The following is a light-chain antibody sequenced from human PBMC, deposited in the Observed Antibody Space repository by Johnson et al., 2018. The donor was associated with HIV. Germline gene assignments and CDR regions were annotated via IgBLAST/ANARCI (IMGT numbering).Light chain of an antibody. CDR1: SSNFGNNY. J-gene: IGLJ1*01. CDR2: ENN. CDR3: ATWDRSRTIGGV. Sequence: HSVLTQPPSVSAAPGQKVTISCSGSSSNFGNNYVSWYQQLPGTAPKLLTYENNKRPSRIPDRSAGSKSGTSATLGTTSLQTGDEAESYCATWDRSRTIGGVFGTGTNVTVL. V-gene: IGLV1-51*02.